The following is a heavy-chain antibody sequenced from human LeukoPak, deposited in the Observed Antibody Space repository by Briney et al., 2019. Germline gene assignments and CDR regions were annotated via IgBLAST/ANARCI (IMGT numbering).Heavy chain of an antibody. J-gene: IGHJ4*02. Sequence: ASVKVSCKASGYTFTGYYMHWVRQAPGQGLEWMGWINPNSGGTNYAQKFQGRVTMTRDTSISTAYVELSRLRSDDTAVYYCARILDTAMVTDYWGQGTLVTVSS. CDR3: ARILDTAMVTDY. D-gene: IGHD5-18*01. CDR2: INPNSGGT. CDR1: GYTFTGYY. V-gene: IGHV1-2*02.